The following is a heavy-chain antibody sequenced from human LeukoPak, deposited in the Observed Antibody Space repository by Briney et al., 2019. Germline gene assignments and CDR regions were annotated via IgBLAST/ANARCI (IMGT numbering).Heavy chain of an antibody. CDR3: ARDHGGYCSGGSCYWDYYYYGMDV. Sequence: GASVKVSCKASGYTFTSYGISWVRQAPGQGLEWMGWISAYNGNTNYAQKLQGRVTMTTDTSTSTAYMELRSLRSDDTAVYYCARDHGGYCSGGSCYWDYYYYGMDVWGQGTTVTVSS. CDR2: ISAYNGNT. D-gene: IGHD2-15*01. J-gene: IGHJ6*02. V-gene: IGHV1-18*01. CDR1: GYTFTSYG.